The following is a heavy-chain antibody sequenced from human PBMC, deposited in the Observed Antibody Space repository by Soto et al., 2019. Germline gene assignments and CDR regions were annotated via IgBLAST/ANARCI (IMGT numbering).Heavy chain of an antibody. CDR1: GGSISSGDYY. D-gene: IGHD6-19*01. CDR3: ARASSGLEPHFDY. Sequence: TSETLSLTCTVSGGSISSGDYYWSWIRQPPGKGLEWIGYIYYSGSTYYNPSLKSQVTISVETSKNQFSLNLSSVNAADTAVYYCARASSGLEPHFDYWGQGTLVTVAS. J-gene: IGHJ4*02. V-gene: IGHV4-30-4*01. CDR2: IYYSGST.